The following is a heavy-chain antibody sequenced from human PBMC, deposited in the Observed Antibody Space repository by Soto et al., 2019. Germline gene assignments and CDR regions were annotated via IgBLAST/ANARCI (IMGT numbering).Heavy chain of an antibody. CDR3: AKASSTISPDY. J-gene: IGHJ4*02. Sequence: EVQLLESGGGLVQPGGSLRLSCAASGFTFTDYAMTWVRQAPGKGLEWVSSISGSASSTFYADSVKGRFTISRDNSRNTVSLQMNSLRAEDTAVYYCAKASSTISPDYWGQGTLVTVSS. CDR1: GFTFTDYA. D-gene: IGHD5-12*01. V-gene: IGHV3-23*01. CDR2: ISGSASST.